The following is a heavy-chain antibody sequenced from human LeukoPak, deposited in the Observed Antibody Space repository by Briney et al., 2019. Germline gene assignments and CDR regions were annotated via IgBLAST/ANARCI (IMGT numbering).Heavy chain of an antibody. CDR2: INPNSGGT. V-gene: IGHV1-2*02. Sequence: GASVKVSCKASGYTFTGYYMHWVRQAPGQGLEWMGWINPNSGGTNYAQKFQGRVTMTRDTSISTAYMELSRLRSDDTAVYCCARPHLAAAGYYFDYWGQGTLVTVSS. J-gene: IGHJ4*02. CDR3: ARPHLAAAGYYFDY. CDR1: GYTFTGYY. D-gene: IGHD6-13*01.